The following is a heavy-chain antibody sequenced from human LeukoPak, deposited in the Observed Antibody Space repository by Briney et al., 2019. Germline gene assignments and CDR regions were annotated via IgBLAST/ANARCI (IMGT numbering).Heavy chain of an antibody. D-gene: IGHD5-18*01. Sequence: GASVKVSCKVSGYTLTELSMHWVRQAPGKGLEWMGGFDPEDGETIYAQKFQSRVTMTEYTSTDTAYMELSSLRSEDTAVYYCATGQVDTAMVTPFGYWGQGTLVTVSS. V-gene: IGHV1-24*01. J-gene: IGHJ4*02. CDR2: FDPEDGET. CDR1: GYTLTELS. CDR3: ATGQVDTAMVTPFGY.